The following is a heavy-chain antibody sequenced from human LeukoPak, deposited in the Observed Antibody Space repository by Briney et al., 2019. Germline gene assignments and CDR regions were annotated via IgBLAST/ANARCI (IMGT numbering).Heavy chain of an antibody. V-gene: IGHV3-48*03. D-gene: IGHD3-9*01. Sequence: PGGSLRLSCAASGFTFSSYEMNWVRQAPGKGLEWVSYISSSGSTIYYADSVKGRFTISRDNAKNSLYLQMNSLRAEDTAVYYCARALYDISLYYYYYMDVWGKGTTVTISS. J-gene: IGHJ6*03. CDR3: ARALYDISLYYYYYMDV. CDR1: GFTFSSYE. CDR2: ISSSGSTI.